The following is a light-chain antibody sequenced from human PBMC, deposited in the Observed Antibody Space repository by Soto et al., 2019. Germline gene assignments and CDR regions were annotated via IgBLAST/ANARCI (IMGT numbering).Light chain of an antibody. Sequence: EVVLTQSPGTLSVAPGERATLFCRASQSVRGNLAWYQQKPGQAPRLVMHDSSSRATGIPARFSGSGSGTEFALTISSVQSEDFAVYYCQQYNHWPPLTFGGGTRVEIK. CDR2: DSS. CDR3: QQYNHWPPLT. J-gene: IGKJ4*01. CDR1: QSVRGN. V-gene: IGKV3-15*01.